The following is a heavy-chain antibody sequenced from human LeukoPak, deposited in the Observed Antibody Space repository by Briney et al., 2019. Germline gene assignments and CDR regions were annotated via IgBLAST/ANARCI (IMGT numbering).Heavy chain of an antibody. CDR1: GYSFTSYW. D-gene: IGHD3-9*01. V-gene: IGHV5-51*01. J-gene: IGHJ4*02. CDR3: ARVPYYDILTGYSGTVPYFAY. Sequence: GESLKISCKGSGYSFTSYWIGWVRQMPGKGLEWMGIIYPCDSDTRYSPSLQGQGTISADKSISTAHLQWSSLKASATAMYYCARVPYYDILTGYSGTVPYFAYWGQGPLVTVSS. CDR2: IYPCDSDT.